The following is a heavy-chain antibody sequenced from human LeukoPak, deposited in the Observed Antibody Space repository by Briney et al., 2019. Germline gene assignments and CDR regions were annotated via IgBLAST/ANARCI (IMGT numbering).Heavy chain of an antibody. D-gene: IGHD2-21*02. Sequence: ASVKVSCKASGYTFTGYYMHWVRQAPGQGLEWMGWINPNSGGTNYAQKFQGRVTMTRDTSISTAYMELSRLRSDDTAVYYCARSCGGDYTDFFDYWGQGTLVTVSS. J-gene: IGHJ4*02. V-gene: IGHV1-2*02. CDR3: ARSCGGDYTDFFDY. CDR2: INPNSGGT. CDR1: GYTFTGYY.